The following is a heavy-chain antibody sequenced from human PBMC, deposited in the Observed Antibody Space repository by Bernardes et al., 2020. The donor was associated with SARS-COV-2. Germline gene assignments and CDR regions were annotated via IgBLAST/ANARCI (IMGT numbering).Heavy chain of an antibody. Sequence: SEPLYLTCTVSGYSISSGGYYWSWIRQHPGKGLEWIGHIFYGGNTYFNPSLKSRVTISVDTSKNQFSLRLTSVTAADTAMYFCARSAYSYGPLGYFDYWGQGTLVTVSS. J-gene: IGHJ4*02. CDR1: GYSISSGGYY. CDR3: ARSAYSYGPLGYFDY. D-gene: IGHD5-18*01. V-gene: IGHV4-31*03. CDR2: IFYGGNT.